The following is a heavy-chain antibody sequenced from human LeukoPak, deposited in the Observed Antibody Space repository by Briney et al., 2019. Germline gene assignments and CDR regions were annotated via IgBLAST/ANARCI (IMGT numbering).Heavy chain of an antibody. D-gene: IGHD4-17*01. CDR1: GYTFTDYW. J-gene: IGHJ4*02. CDR3: ARHLGATVNTLYYFDY. Sequence: GESLQISCKISGYTFTDYWIGWVRQLPGKGLEWMGVIYPIDSDSKYSPSFQGQVTISADKSINTAYLQWSSLKASDTGMYYCARHLGATVNTLYYFDYWGQGTLVTVSS. V-gene: IGHV5-51*01. CDR2: IYPIDSDS.